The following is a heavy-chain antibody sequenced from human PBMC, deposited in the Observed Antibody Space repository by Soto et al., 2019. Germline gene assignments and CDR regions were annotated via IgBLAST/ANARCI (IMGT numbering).Heavy chain of an antibody. CDR3: ARTDYYYDVSGYAPDAFDI. V-gene: IGHV4-59*01. CDR1: GGSISSYY. CDR2: IYYSGST. D-gene: IGHD3-22*01. Sequence: SETLSLTCTVSGGSISSYYWSWIRQPPGKGLEWIGYIYYSGSTNYNPSLKSRVTISVDTSKNQFSLRLSSVTAADTAVFYCARTDYYYDVSGYAPDAFDIWGQGTRVTVS. J-gene: IGHJ3*02.